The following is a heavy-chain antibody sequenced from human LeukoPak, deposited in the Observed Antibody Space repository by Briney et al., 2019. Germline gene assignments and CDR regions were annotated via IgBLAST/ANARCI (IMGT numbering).Heavy chain of an antibody. J-gene: IGHJ5*02. V-gene: IGHV4-34*01. D-gene: IGHD3-3*01. CDR3: ARGHKTITIFGVVTSPAPFNWFDP. CDR1: GGSFSGYY. CDR2: INHSGST. Sequence: SETLSLTCAVYGGSFSGYYWSWIRQPPGKGLEWIGEINHSGSTNYNPSLKSRVTISVDTSKNQFSLKLSSVTAADTAVYYCARGHKTITIFGVVTSPAPFNWFDPWGQGTLVTVSS.